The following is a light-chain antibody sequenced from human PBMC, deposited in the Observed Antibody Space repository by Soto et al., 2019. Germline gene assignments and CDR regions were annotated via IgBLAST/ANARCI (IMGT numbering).Light chain of an antibody. V-gene: IGLV1-36*01. Sequence: QSALTHPPSVSEAPMHSVPITCSGSSSNIGNNAVNWYQQLPGKAPKLLIYYDDLLPSGVSDRFSGSKSGTSASLAISGLQSEDEADYYCAAWDDSLNGYVFGTGTKVTVL. CDR3: AAWDDSLNGYV. CDR2: YDD. CDR1: SSNIGNNA. J-gene: IGLJ1*01.